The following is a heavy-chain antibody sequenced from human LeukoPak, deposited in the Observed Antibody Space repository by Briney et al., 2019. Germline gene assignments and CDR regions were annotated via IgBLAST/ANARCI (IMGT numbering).Heavy chain of an antibody. CDR3: AKFATPLGAFDI. J-gene: IGHJ3*02. CDR1: GFTFSSYG. Sequence: GGSLRLSCAASGFTFSSYGMHWVRQAPGKGLEGVAVISYDGSNQYYADCAEGRFTIFRDNSKNTLYLQMNSLRAEHTAVYYCAKFATPLGAFDICGQGTMVTVSS. V-gene: IGHV3-30*18. D-gene: IGHD3-16*01. CDR2: ISYDGSNQ.